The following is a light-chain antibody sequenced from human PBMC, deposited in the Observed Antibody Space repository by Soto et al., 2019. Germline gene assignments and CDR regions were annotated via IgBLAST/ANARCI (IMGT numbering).Light chain of an antibody. CDR1: QSVSSAL. V-gene: IGKV3-20*01. CDR3: QQYESSPLT. Sequence: EIVLTQSPDTLSLSPGERATLSCRASQSVSSALLAWYQQKPGQAPRLLIYRASTRATGIPDRFTGSGSGKDFTLTISRLEPEDFAVYYCQQYESSPLTFGGGTKVELK. CDR2: RAS. J-gene: IGKJ4*01.